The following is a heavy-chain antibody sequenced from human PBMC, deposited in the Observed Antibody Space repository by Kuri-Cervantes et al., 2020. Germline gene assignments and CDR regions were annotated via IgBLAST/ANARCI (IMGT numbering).Heavy chain of an antibody. D-gene: IGHD3-16*01. CDR2: LYWDNEQ. V-gene: IGHV2-5*02. Sequence: SGPTLVKPTETLTLTCTFSGFSLNTSEVGVGWVRQPPGKALEWLALLYWDNEQRYNPSLKNRLTVSKDTSKNEVVLRVTNMDPADAATYYCAHRRGGYFDFWGQGILVTVSS. CDR1: GFSLNTSEVG. J-gene: IGHJ4*02. CDR3: AHRRGGYFDF.